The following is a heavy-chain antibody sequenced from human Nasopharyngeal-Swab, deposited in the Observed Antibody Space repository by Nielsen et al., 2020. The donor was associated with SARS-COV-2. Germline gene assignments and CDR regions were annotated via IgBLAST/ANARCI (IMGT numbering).Heavy chain of an antibody. CDR2: INPNSGGT. V-gene: IGHV1-2*05. Sequence: WVRQAPGQGLEWMGRINPNSGGTNYAQKFQGRVTMTRDTSISTAYMELSRLRSDDTVVYYCARVLLRGSGSYLGYWGQGTLVTVS. D-gene: IGHD3-10*01. J-gene: IGHJ4*02. CDR3: ARVLLRGSGSYLGY.